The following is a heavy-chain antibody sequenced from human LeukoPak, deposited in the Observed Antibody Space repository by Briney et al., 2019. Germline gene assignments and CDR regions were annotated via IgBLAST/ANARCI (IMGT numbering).Heavy chain of an antibody. Sequence: GASVKVSCKTSGYSFILYGISWVRQAPGQGPEWMGWISTSTGDTKYTQKFQGRVILTTDTSTSTAYMELSSLRSDDTAVYYCARGRRTENWFDPWGQGTLVTVSS. CDR3: ARGRRTENWFDP. V-gene: IGHV1-18*01. D-gene: IGHD1-1*01. CDR1: GYSFILYG. J-gene: IGHJ5*02. CDR2: ISTSTGDT.